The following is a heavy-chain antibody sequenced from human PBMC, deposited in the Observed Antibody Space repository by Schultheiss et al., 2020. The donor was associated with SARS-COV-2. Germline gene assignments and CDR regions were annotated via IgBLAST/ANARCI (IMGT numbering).Heavy chain of an antibody. CDR2: ISSNGGST. Sequence: GGSLRLSCAASGFTFSSYAMHWVRQAPGKGLEYVSAISSNGGSTYYANSVKGRFTISRDNSKNTLYLQMGSLRAEDMAVYYCATGTSHWRGVMDVWGKGTTVTVSS. CDR1: GFTFSSYA. J-gene: IGHJ6*04. CDR3: ATGTSHWRGVMDV. V-gene: IGHV3-64*01. D-gene: IGHD2-2*01.